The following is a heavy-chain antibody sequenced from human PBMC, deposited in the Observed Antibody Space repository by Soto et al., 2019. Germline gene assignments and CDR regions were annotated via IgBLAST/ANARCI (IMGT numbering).Heavy chain of an antibody. CDR1: GYTFSNYG. CDR2: ISGYNGEA. J-gene: IGHJ4*02. V-gene: IGHV1-18*01. D-gene: IGHD6-13*01. CDR3: ARGEGSSSWSHHY. Sequence: QVHLVQSGAEVKKPGASVKVSCKASGYTFSNYGLSWVRQAPGQGLDWMGWISGYNGEANYAQKFQGRVTMTTDTSTNTAYMELRSLTSGDTAVYYCARGEGSSSWSHHYWGQGTLVTVSS.